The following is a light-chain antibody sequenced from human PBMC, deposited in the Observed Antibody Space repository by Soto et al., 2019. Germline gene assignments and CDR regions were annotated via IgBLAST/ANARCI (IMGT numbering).Light chain of an antibody. Sequence: QSALTQPPSASGSPGQSVTISCTGTSSDVGGYNYVSRFQQHPGKAPKLMIYEVSKRPSGVPGRFSGSKSGNTASLTVSGLQAEDEADYYCNSYAGSNNWVFGGGIKLTVL. CDR3: NSYAGSNNWV. CDR2: EVS. J-gene: IGLJ3*02. CDR1: SSDVGGYNY. V-gene: IGLV2-8*01.